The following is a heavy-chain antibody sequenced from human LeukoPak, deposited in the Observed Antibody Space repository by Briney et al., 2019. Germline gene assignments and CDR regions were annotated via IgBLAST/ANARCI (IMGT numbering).Heavy chain of an antibody. CDR2: IYSSGSA. J-gene: IGHJ3*02. CDR3: ARQGAVDI. V-gene: IGHV4-4*09. Sequence: SETLSLTCSVSGDSISSYYWSWIRQPPGKGLEWIGFIYSSGSANYSPSLRSRVTMSVDMSKNQFSLKLRSVTAADTAVYYCARQGAVDIWGQGTMVIVSS. CDR1: GDSISSYY.